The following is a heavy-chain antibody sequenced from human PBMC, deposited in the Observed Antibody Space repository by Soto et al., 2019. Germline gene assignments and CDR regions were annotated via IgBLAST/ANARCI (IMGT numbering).Heavy chain of an antibody. CDR1: GGTFSSYA. CDR3: ARAEGAAMVKSNYYYYGMDV. Sequence: GASVKASCTASGGTFSSYAISCVRQAPEQGLEWMGGIIPIFGTANYAQKFQGRVTITADESTSTAYMELSSLRSEDTAVYYCARAEGAAMVKSNYYYYGMDVWGQGTTVTVSS. V-gene: IGHV1-69*13. D-gene: IGHD2-2*01. CDR2: IIPIFGTA. J-gene: IGHJ6*02.